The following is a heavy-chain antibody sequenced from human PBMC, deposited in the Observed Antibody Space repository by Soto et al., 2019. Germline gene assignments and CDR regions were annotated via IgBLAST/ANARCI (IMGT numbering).Heavy chain of an antibody. Sequence: SETLSLTCTVSGGSISSSSYYWGWIRQPPGKGLEWIGSIYYSGSTYYNPSLKSRVTISVDTSKNQFSLKLSSVTAADTAVYYCARRVVPAALWYYYYYGMDVWGQGTTVTV. J-gene: IGHJ6*02. CDR2: IYYSGST. CDR3: ARRVVPAALWYYYYYGMDV. V-gene: IGHV4-39*01. CDR1: GGSISSSSYY. D-gene: IGHD2-2*01.